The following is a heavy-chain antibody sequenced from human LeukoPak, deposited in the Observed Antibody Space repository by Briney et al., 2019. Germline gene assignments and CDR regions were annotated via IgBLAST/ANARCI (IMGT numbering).Heavy chain of an antibody. V-gene: IGHV4-59*01. J-gene: IGHJ5*02. D-gene: IGHD2-15*01. Sequence: ASETLSLTCTVSGGSISSYYWSWIWQPPGKGLEWIGYIYYSGNTNYNPSLKSRVTISVDTSRTQFSLKLTSVTAADTAVYYCARFYCSGGSCYRNWFDPWGQGTLVTVSS. CDR1: GGSISSYY. CDR3: ARFYCSGGSCYRNWFDP. CDR2: IYYSGNT.